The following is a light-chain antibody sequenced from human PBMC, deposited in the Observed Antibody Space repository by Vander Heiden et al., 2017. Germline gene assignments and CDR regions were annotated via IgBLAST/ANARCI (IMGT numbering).Light chain of an antibody. CDR1: SGNIASYY. Sequence: NLMLPQPHPPSEAPGQTVTISCTRSSGNIASYYVQWYQQRPSSSPTPVIYEDNQRPSGVPVRFSGSIDRSSNSASLTISVLKTEDEADYYCQSYDSSNQVFGGGTKLTVL. CDR2: EDN. CDR3: QSYDSSNQV. J-gene: IGLJ3*02. V-gene: IGLV6-57*01.